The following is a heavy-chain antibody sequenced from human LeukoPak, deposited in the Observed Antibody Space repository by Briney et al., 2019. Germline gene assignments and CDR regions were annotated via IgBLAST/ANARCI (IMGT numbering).Heavy chain of an antibody. CDR1: GYTFTGYY. Sequence: ASVKVSCKASGYTFTGYYTHWVRQAPGQGLEWMGWINPNSGGTNYAQKFQGRVTMTRDTSISTVYMELSRLRSDDTAVYYCARSPEPLLQYYYDSSGYPDYWGQGTLVTVSS. D-gene: IGHD3-22*01. CDR2: INPNSGGT. V-gene: IGHV1-2*02. J-gene: IGHJ4*02. CDR3: ARSPEPLLQYYYDSSGYPDY.